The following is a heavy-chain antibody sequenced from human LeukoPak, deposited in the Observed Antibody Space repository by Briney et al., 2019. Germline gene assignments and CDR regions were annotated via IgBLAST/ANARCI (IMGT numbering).Heavy chain of an antibody. V-gene: IGHV1-46*01. Sequence: ASVKVSCKASGYTFTSYYMHWVRQSAGQGLESMRIINTSGGSTSYAQKFQGRVTMTRDTSTSTVYMELSSLRSEDTAVYYCAREPGYCSSTSCYDYWGQGTLVTVSS. CDR3: AREPGYCSSTSCYDY. CDR2: INTSGGST. D-gene: IGHD2-2*01. CDR1: GYTFTSYY. J-gene: IGHJ4*02.